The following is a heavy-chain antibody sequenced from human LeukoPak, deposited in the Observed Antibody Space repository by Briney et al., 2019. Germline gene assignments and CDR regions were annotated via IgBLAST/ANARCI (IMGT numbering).Heavy chain of an antibody. J-gene: IGHJ4*02. Sequence: ASVKVSCKASGGTFSSYAISWLRQAPGQGLEWMGGIIPIFGTANYAQKFQGRVTITTDESTSTAYMELSSLRSEDTAVYYCARDYYDSSGKDDYWGQGTLVTVSS. CDR1: GGTFSSYA. CDR2: IIPIFGTA. V-gene: IGHV1-69*05. CDR3: ARDYYDSSGKDDY. D-gene: IGHD3-22*01.